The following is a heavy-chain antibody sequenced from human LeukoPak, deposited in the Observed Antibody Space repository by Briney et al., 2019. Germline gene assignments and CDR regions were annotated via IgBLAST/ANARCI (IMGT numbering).Heavy chain of an antibody. CDR2: INHSGTT. D-gene: IGHD2-15*01. CDR3: ARPLTYCSGGSCYGNWFDP. Sequence: SETLSLTCAVSGNSISSTNWWTWVRQPPGKGLEWIGEINHSGTTNYNPSLKSRVTISVDTSKNQFSLSLSSVTAADTAVYYCARPLTYCSGGSCYGNWFDPWGQGTLVTVSS. CDR1: GNSISSTNW. V-gene: IGHV4-4*02. J-gene: IGHJ5*02.